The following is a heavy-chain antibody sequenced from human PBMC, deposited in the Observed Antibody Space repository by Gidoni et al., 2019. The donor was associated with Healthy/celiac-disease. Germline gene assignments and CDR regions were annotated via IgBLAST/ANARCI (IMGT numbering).Heavy chain of an antibody. Sequence: QVQVVQSGAEVKKPGSSVTVSCKASGGHFSSYAIRWVRQAPGEGLECMGGIIPIFGTANYAQKFQGRVTITADESTSTAYMELSSLRSEDTAVYYCAREGGSYSNWFDPWGQGTLVTVSS. D-gene: IGHD1-26*01. V-gene: IGHV1-69*01. CDR2: IIPIFGTA. J-gene: IGHJ5*02. CDR3: AREGGSYSNWFDP. CDR1: GGHFSSYA.